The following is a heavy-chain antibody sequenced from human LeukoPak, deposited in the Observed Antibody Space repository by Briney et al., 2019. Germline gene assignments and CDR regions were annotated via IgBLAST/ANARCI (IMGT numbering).Heavy chain of an antibody. CDR1: GYSIGSGYY. J-gene: IGHJ4*02. D-gene: IGHD4-11*01. Sequence: SETLSLTCAVSGYSIGSGYYWGWIRQPPGKGLEWIGSIYHSGSTYYNPSLKSRVTISVDTSRNQFSLKLSSVTAADTAVYYCARHRTTVTPAYFDYWGQGTLVTVSS. CDR3: ARHRTTVTPAYFDY. V-gene: IGHV4-38-2*01. CDR2: IYHSGST.